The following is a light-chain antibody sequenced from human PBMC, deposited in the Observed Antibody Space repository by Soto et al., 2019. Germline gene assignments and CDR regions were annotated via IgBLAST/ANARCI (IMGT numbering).Light chain of an antibody. CDR2: SNN. CDR3: AVWDDSLNGVV. Sequence: QSAVTQAPSASGTPGQRVTISCSGRSSNIGSNTVYWYQQLPGTAPKLLIYSNNQRPSGVPERFSGSQSGTSASLAINGLQSEDEAEYYCAVWDDSLNGVVFGEGTKLTVL. J-gene: IGLJ2*01. CDR1: SSNIGSNT. V-gene: IGLV1-44*01.